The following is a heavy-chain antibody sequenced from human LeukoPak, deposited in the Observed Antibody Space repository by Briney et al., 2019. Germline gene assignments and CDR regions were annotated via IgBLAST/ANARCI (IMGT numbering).Heavy chain of an antibody. V-gene: IGHV3-48*01. Sequence: GGSLRLSCAASGFSFGDYSMTWVRQAPGKGLEWVSYIRSDSSAIYYADSVKGRFTISRDNAKKSLYLQMNSLRAEDTAVYYCASREGYYYDSSGIALGIWGQGTLVTVSS. CDR1: GFSFGDYS. CDR3: ASREGYYYDSSGIALGI. CDR2: IRSDSSAI. D-gene: IGHD3-22*01. J-gene: IGHJ4*02.